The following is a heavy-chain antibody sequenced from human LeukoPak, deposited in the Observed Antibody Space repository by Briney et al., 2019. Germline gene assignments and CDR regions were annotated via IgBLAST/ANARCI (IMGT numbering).Heavy chain of an antibody. J-gene: IGHJ6*02. Sequence: ASVKVSCKASGYTFTGYYMHWVRQAPGQGLEWMGWINPNSGGTNYAQKFQGRVTMTRDTSISTAYMELRSLRSDDTAVYYCARDTPAYYYDSSGSYSYYYYGMDVWGQGTTVTVSS. V-gene: IGHV1-2*02. CDR3: ARDTPAYYYDSSGSYSYYYYGMDV. D-gene: IGHD3-22*01. CDR1: GYTFTGYY. CDR2: INPNSGGT.